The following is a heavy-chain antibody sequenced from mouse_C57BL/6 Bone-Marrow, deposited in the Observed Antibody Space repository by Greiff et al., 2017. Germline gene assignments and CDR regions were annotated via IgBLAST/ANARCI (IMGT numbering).Heavy chain of an antibody. D-gene: IGHD2-1*01. V-gene: IGHV1-81*01. CDR1: GYTFTSYG. Sequence: QVQLQQSGAELARPGASVKLSCKASGYTFTSYGIRWVKQRTGQGLEWIGEIYPRSGNTYYNEKFKGKATLTADKSSSTAYMELRSLTSEDSAVYFCARRRDGNYLAWFAYWGQGTLVTVSA. J-gene: IGHJ3*01. CDR3: ARRRDGNYLAWFAY. CDR2: IYPRSGNT.